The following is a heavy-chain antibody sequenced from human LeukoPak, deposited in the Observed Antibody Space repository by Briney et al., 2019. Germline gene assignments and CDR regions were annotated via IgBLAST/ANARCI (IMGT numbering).Heavy chain of an antibody. Sequence: GGSLRLSCAASGFTFSTYWMHWVRQAPGKGLVWVSRIDNDGTSTTYADSVKGRFTISRDNAKNSLNLQMNSLRAEDTAVYYCARTAYYYDSSGYDDAFDIWGQGTMVTVSS. CDR1: GFTFSTYW. J-gene: IGHJ3*02. D-gene: IGHD3-22*01. CDR2: IDNDGTST. V-gene: IGHV3-74*01. CDR3: ARTAYYYDSSGYDDAFDI.